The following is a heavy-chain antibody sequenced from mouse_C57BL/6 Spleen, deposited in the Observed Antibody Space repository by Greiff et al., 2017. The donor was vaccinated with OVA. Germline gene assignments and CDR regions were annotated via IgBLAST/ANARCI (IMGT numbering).Heavy chain of an antibody. V-gene: IGHV5-17*01. D-gene: IGHD1-1*01. J-gene: IGHJ4*01. CDR1: GFTFSDYG. CDR3: ARSLYYYGSSSYYAMDY. Sequence: DVKLVESGGGLVKPGGSLKLSCAASGFTFSDYGMHWVRQAPEKGLEWVAYISSGSSTIYYADTVKGRFTISRDNAKNTLFLQMTSLRSEDTAMYYCARSLYYYGSSSYYAMDYWGQGTSVTVSS. CDR2: ISSGSSTI.